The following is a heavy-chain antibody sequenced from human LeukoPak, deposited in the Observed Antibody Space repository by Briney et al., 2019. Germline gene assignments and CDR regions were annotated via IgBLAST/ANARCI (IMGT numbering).Heavy chain of an antibody. V-gene: IGHV4-31*03. J-gene: IGHJ5*02. D-gene: IGHD3-9*01. Sequence: PSETLSLTCTVPGGSISSGNYYWSWIRQHPGKGLEWIEYIYYSGSIFYNPALKSRVTISVDTSKNQFSLKLTSVTAADTAVYYCAREVYFDWLAQSGWFDPWGQGTLVTVSS. CDR1: GGSISSGNYY. CDR2: IYYSGSI. CDR3: AREVYFDWLAQSGWFDP.